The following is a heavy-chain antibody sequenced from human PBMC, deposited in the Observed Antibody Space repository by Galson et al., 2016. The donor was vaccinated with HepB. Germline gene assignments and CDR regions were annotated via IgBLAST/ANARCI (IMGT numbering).Heavy chain of an antibody. CDR1: GFAVSRNY. D-gene: IGHD3-16*01. Sequence: SLRLSCAASGFAVSRNYINWVRQTPGKGLDWVSVINDGGSTYYADSVKGRFIISRDNSKNTMYLQMNSLRVEDTAVYYCARDVNGGFQEWGQGTLVTVSS. V-gene: IGHV3-66*01. CDR3: ARDVNGGFQE. J-gene: IGHJ1*01. CDR2: INDGGST.